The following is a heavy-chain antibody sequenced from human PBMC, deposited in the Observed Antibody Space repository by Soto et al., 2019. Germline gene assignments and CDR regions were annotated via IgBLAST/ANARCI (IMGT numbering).Heavy chain of an antibody. J-gene: IGHJ5*02. Sequence: SETLSLTCAVSGASLSSMNWWGWVRQTTGRGLEWIGEVFHTGRTNYNPSLKSRVTISIDTSKNQFSLKLSAVTAADTAVYYCARGDILTGSRNWFDPWGQGILVTGSS. CDR1: GASLSSMNW. V-gene: IGHV4-4*02. D-gene: IGHD3-9*01. CDR3: ARGDILTGSRNWFDP. CDR2: VFHTGRT.